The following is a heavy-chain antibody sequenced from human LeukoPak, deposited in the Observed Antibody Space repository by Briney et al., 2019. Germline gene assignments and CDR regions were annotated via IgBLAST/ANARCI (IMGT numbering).Heavy chain of an antibody. D-gene: IGHD5-18*01. CDR2: ISSSSTI. Sequence: PGGSLRLSCAASGFTFSSYSMNWVRQAPGKGLEWVSYISSSSTIYYADSVKGRFTISRDNAKNSLFLQMNSLRAEDTAVYYCTRPQPYDYWGQGTLVTVSS. J-gene: IGHJ4*02. CDR3: TRPQPYDY. CDR1: GFTFSSYS. V-gene: IGHV3-48*01.